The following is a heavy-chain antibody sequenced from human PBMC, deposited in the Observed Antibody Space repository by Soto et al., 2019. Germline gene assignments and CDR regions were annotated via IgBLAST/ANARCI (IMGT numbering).Heavy chain of an antibody. CDR1: GGSFSGYY. J-gene: IGHJ6*02. V-gene: IGHV4-34*01. CDR2: INHSGST. CDR3: ARYWGYGSGSYYYYYYGMDV. Sequence: LSLTCAVYGGSFSGYYWSWIRQPPGKGLEWIGEINHSGSTNYNPSLKSRFTISVDTSKNQFSLKLSSVTAADTAVYYCARYWGYGSGSYYYYYYGMDVWGQGTTVTVSS. D-gene: IGHD3-10*01.